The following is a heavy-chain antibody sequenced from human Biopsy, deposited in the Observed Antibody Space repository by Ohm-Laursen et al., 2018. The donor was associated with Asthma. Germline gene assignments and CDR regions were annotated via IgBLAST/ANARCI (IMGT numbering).Heavy chain of an antibody. J-gene: IGHJ4*01. D-gene: IGHD3-22*01. CDR1: GFSFDDCA. CDR3: AKPADYYDSTDYLDF. Sequence: SLRLSCAAPGFSFDDCAMHWVRQAPGKGLEWVSSISWNSGNIDYAVSVKGRFTISRDNAKNSLYLQMQSLRPEDTAFYYCAKPADYYDSTDYLDFWGRGTLVTVSS. V-gene: IGHV3-9*01. CDR2: ISWNSGNI.